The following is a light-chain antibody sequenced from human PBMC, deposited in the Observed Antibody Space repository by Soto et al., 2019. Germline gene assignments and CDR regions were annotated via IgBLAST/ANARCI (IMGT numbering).Light chain of an antibody. J-gene: IGLJ1*01. CDR1: SSDVGDYNY. CDR2: EVT. V-gene: IGLV2-14*01. CDR3: SSYTSRSTPMV. Sequence: QSVLTQAASVSGSPGQSITISCTGTSSDVGDYNYVPWYQQHPGKAPKLMIYEVTNRPSGVSNRFSGSKSGNTASLIISGLQAEDESDYYCSSYTSRSTPMVFGTGTKVTVL.